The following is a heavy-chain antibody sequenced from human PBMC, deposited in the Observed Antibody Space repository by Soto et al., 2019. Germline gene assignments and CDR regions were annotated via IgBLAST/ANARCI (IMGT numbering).Heavy chain of an antibody. CDR1: GFSLSTSGVG. D-gene: IGHD3-3*01. CDR3: AHLTYDFWSGYPSGPLDGMDV. Sequence: SGPTLVNPTPPLTLTCTFSGFSLSTSGVGVGWIRQPPGKALEWLALIYWNDDKRYTPSLKSRLTITKDTAKNQVVLTMTNMDPVDTATYYCAHLTYDFWSGYPSGPLDGMDVWGQGTTVTVSS. CDR2: IYWNDDK. J-gene: IGHJ6*02. V-gene: IGHV2-5*01.